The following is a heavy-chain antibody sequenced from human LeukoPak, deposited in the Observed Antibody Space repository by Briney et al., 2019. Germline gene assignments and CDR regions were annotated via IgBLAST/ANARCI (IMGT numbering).Heavy chain of an antibody. CDR3: ARGGCSGLTY. CDR2: INHSGST. D-gene: IGHD6-19*01. CDR1: GGSFSGYY. Sequence: SETLSLTCAVYGGSFSGYYWSWIRQPPGKGLEWIGEINHSGSTNYNPSLKSRVTISVDTSKNQFSLKLSSVTAADTAVYYCARGGCSGLTYWGQGTLVTVSS. V-gene: IGHV4-34*01. J-gene: IGHJ4*02.